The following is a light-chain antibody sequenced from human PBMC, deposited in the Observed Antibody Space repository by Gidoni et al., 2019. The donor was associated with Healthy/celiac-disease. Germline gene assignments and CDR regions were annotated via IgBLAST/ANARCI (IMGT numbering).Light chain of an antibody. J-gene: IGKJ3*01. Sequence: ASQMTQSPSSLSASVGDRVTITCRASQGIRIDLGWYQQKPGKAPKLLIYAASSLQSGVPSRFSGSGSGTDFTLTISSLQPEDFATYYCLQDYNYPFTFGPGTKVDIK. V-gene: IGKV1-6*01. CDR2: AAS. CDR1: QGIRID. CDR3: LQDYNYPFT.